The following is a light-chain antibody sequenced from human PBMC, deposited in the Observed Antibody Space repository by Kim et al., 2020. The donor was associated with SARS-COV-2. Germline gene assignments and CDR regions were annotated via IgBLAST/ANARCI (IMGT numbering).Light chain of an antibody. CDR3: CSYAGSYTWV. V-gene: IGLV2-11*01. Sequence: QSALTQPRSVSGSPGQSVTISCSGTSSDVGGYDLVSWYQQLPGKAPKLMIYDVSNRPSGVPDRFSGSKSVNTASLTISGLQAEDEADYYCCSYAGSYTWVFGGGTQLTVL. CDR1: SSDVGGYDL. CDR2: DVS. J-gene: IGLJ3*02.